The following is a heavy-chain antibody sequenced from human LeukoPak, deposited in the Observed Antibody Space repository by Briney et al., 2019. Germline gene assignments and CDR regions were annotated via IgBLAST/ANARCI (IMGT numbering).Heavy chain of an antibody. Sequence: PSETLSLTCTVSGGSISSSSYYWGRIRQPPGKGLKWIGSIYYSGSTHYNPSLKSRVTISVDTSKNQFSLKLSSVTAADTAVYYCARRPYCSSTSCYAGGYYFDYWGQGTLVTVSS. CDR3: ARRPYCSSTSCYAGGYYFDY. D-gene: IGHD2-2*01. J-gene: IGHJ4*02. CDR2: IYYSGST. V-gene: IGHV4-39*01. CDR1: GGSISSSSYY.